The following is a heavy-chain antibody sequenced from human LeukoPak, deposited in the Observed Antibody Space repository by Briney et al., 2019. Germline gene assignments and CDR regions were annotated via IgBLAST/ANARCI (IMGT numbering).Heavy chain of an antibody. CDR3: ARTELVTYYYYGMDV. Sequence: GASVKVSCKASGYTFTSYGISWVRQAPGQGLEWMGWISAHNGNTNYPQKLQGRVTMTTDTSTSTAYMELRSLRSDDTAVYHCARTELVTYYYYGMDVWGQGTTVTVSS. CDR1: GYTFTSYG. D-gene: IGHD1-7*01. V-gene: IGHV1-18*01. J-gene: IGHJ6*02. CDR2: ISAHNGNT.